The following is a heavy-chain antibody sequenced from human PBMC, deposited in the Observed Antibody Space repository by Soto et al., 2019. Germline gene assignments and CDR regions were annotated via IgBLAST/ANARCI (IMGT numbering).Heavy chain of an antibody. J-gene: IGHJ6*02. V-gene: IGHV4-39*01. Sequence: SETLSLTCTVSGGSISSSSYYWGWIRQPPGKGLEWIGSIYYSGSTYYNPSLKSRVTISVDTSKNQFSLKLSSVTAADTAVYYCARPGQPYYYYGMDVWGQGSPGHRLL. CDR3: ARPGQPYYYYGMDV. CDR2: IYYSGST. CDR1: GGSISSSSYY.